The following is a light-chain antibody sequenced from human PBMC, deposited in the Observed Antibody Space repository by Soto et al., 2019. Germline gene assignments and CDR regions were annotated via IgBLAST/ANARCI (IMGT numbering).Light chain of an antibody. CDR3: QQTYSTLDS. V-gene: IGKV1-39*01. Sequence: DIQVTQSPSSLSTSVGDRVTITCRASQSIRTYLNWYQQRPGKPPKLLMHTASTLQTGVPSRFSGGGSGTDFTLTISSLQLEDFATYYCQQTYSTLDSFGQGTKTRDQT. CDR2: TAS. J-gene: IGKJ2*03. CDR1: QSIRTY.